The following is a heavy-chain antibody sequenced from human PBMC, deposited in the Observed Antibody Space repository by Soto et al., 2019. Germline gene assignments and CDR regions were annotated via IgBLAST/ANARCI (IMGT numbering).Heavy chain of an antibody. Sequence: QITLNESGPTQVKPRQTLTLTCTFSGFSLTTSGVGVGWIRQSPGKAPEWLALIYWDDDKLYSPSLKSRLTIPKDPFKNQVVLTMADLDPADTATYYCAHRVLRTVFGLVTTTAIYFDFWGQGTPVAVSS. CDR1: GFSLTTSGVG. D-gene: IGHD3-3*01. V-gene: IGHV2-5*02. CDR3: AHRVLRTVFGLVTTTAIYFDF. J-gene: IGHJ4*02. CDR2: IYWDDDK.